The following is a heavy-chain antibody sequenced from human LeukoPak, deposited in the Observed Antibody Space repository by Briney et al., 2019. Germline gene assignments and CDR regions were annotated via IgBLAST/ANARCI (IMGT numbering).Heavy chain of an antibody. Sequence: SEPLSLTCTVSGGSISSYYWSWLRQPPGKGLEWIGYIYYSGSTNYHPSLKSRVTISVDTSKNQFSLKLSSVTAADTAVYYCARHMGLGYSYGYPYFDYWGQGTLVTVSS. CDR1: GGSISSYY. D-gene: IGHD5-18*01. V-gene: IGHV4-59*08. CDR2: IYYSGST. J-gene: IGHJ4*02. CDR3: ARHMGLGYSYGYPYFDY.